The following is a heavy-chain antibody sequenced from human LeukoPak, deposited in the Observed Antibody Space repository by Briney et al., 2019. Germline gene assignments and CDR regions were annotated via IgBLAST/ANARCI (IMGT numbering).Heavy chain of an antibody. CDR2: IYYSGST. D-gene: IGHD2-2*01. CDR1: GFSNSNYY. Sequence: SETLSLTCTVPGFSNSNYYWSWIRQPPGKGLEWIGYIYYSGSTNYNPSLKSRVTISVDTSKNQFSLRLSSVPAAGTAVYYCARVLVSADTADNWFDPWGQGTLVTVSS. V-gene: IGHV4-59*01. J-gene: IGHJ5*02. CDR3: ARVLVSADTADNWFDP.